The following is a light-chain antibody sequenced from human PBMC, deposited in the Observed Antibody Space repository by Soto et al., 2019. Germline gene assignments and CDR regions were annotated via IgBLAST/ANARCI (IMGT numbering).Light chain of an antibody. CDR3: SSNAGSNNLV. V-gene: IGLV2-8*01. CDR1: SSDVGDYNY. CDR2: EVS. Sequence: QSVLTQPPSASGTPGQSVTIPCTGTSSDVGDYNYVSWYQQHPGKAPKLMIYEVSRRPSGVPDRFSGSKSGNTASLTVSGLQAEDEADYYCSSNAGSNNLVFGGGTTLTVL. J-gene: IGLJ2*01.